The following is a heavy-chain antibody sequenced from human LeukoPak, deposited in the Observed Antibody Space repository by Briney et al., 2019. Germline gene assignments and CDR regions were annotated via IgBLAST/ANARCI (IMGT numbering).Heavy chain of an antibody. CDR2: IRNSGADT. V-gene: IGHV3-23*01. Sequence: GASPRLSCAASGFTFSNYAMSWVRQAPGKGREWVSAIRNSGADTYYAGSVKGRFTVSRDNSRNTLYLHMTSLRAEDTAVYYCAKVPNSGNFYYFDSWGQGAPVTVSS. J-gene: IGHJ4*02. D-gene: IGHD1-7*01. CDR1: GFTFSNYA. CDR3: AKVPNSGNFYYFDS.